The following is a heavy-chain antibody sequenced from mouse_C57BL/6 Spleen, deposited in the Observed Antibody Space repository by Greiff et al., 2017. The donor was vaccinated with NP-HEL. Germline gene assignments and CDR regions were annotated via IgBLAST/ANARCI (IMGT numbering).Heavy chain of an antibody. D-gene: IGHD1-1*01. CDR2: IDPSDSYT. J-gene: IGHJ2*01. Sequence: VQLQQPGAELVRPGTSVKLSCKASGYTFTSYWMHWVKQRPGQGLEWIGVIDPSDSYTKYNQKFKGKATLTVDTSSSTAYMQLSSLTSEDSAVYYCARRDYGTLDYWGQGTTLTVSS. CDR3: ARRDYGTLDY. CDR1: GYTFTSYW. V-gene: IGHV1-59*01.